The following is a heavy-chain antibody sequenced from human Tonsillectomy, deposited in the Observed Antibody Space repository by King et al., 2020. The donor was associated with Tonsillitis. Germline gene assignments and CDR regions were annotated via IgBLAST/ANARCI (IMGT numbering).Heavy chain of an antibody. J-gene: IGHJ6*02. CDR3: AKDPAAVAGIDFYYGMDV. Sequence: VQLVESGGGLVQSGGSLRLSCEDSEFSFTNYAMSWVRQAPGQGLEWVSSISGSGGSTYYADSVKGRFTISRDSSRKTLFLQMDSLRVEDTAVYYCAKDPAAVAGIDFYYGMDVWGQGTTVSVSS. CDR1: EFSFTNYA. D-gene: IGHD6-19*01. CDR2: ISGSGGST. V-gene: IGHV3-23*04.